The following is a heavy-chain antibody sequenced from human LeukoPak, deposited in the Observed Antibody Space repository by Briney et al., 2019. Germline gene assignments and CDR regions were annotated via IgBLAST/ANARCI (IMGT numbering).Heavy chain of an antibody. CDR2: IYYSGST. D-gene: IGHD3-22*01. CDR1: GGSVSSGSYY. J-gene: IGHJ4*02. Sequence: SETLSLTCTVSGGSVSSGSYYWSWIRQPPGKGLEWIGYIYYSGSTNYNPSLKSRVTISVDTSKNQFSLKLSSVTAADTAVYYCARQFESYYYDSSGYYSHTKFDYWGQGTLVTVSS. CDR3: ARQFESYYYDSSGYYSHTKFDY. V-gene: IGHV4-61*01.